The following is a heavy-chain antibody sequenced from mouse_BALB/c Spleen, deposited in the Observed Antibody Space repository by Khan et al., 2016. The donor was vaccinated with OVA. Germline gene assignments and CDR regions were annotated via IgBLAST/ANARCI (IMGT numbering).Heavy chain of an antibody. CDR2: ISSSGST. D-gene: IGHD2-3*01. V-gene: IGHV3-2*02. CDR3: ARDGSRYNYAMDY. J-gene: IGHJ4*01. CDR1: GYSITRDYA. Sequence: EVQLLESGPGLVKPSQSLSLTCTVTGYSITRDYAWNWIRQFPGNKLEWMGYISSSGSTNYNPALKSRISITRDTSKNQFFLQLNSVTTEDTATYYCARDGSRYNYAMDYWGQGTSVTVSS.